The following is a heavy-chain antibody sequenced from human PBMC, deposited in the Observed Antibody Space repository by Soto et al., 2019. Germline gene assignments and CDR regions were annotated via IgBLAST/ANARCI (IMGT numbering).Heavy chain of an antibody. Sequence: ASVTVSCKASGYTFTGAYIHWVRQAPGQGLEWMGCINPNSGGTEFAQKFQGRVIVTRDTSIATVYMGVNSLRSDDTGVYYCARDFTTHSYGLDVWGQGTAVTVSS. J-gene: IGHJ6*02. D-gene: IGHD3-10*01. V-gene: IGHV1-2*02. CDR2: INPNSGGT. CDR1: GYTFTGAY. CDR3: ARDFTTHSYGLDV.